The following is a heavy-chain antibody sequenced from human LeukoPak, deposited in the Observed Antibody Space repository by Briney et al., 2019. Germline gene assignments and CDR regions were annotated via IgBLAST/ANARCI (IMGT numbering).Heavy chain of an antibody. CDR1: GFTFSSYA. J-gene: IGHJ4*02. V-gene: IGHV3-23*01. Sequence: QSGGSLRLSCAASGFTFSSYAMSWVRQAPGKGLEWVSTLSGTGGSTYYADSVKGRFTISRDNSKNTLYLQMNSLRAEDTAVYYCAKDRSGYYFDYWGQGTLVTVSS. D-gene: IGHD3-3*01. CDR2: LSGTGGST. CDR3: AKDRSGYYFDY.